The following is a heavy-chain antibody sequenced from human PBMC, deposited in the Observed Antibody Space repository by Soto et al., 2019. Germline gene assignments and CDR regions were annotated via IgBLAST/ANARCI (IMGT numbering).Heavy chain of an antibody. CDR2: IRSKANSYAT. J-gene: IGHJ3*02. D-gene: IGHD6-13*01. Sequence: GGSLRLSCAASGFTFSGSAMHWVRQASGKGLEWVGRIRSKANSYATAYAASVKGRFTISRDDSKNTAYLQMNSLKTEDTAVYYCSGSSWYGPDAFDIWGQGTMVTVSS. CDR3: SGSSWYGPDAFDI. CDR1: GFTFSGSA. V-gene: IGHV3-73*01.